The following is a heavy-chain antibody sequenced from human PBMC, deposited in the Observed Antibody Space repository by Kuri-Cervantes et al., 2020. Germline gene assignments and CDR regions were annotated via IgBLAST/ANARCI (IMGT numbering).Heavy chain of an antibody. CDR2: INTNTGNP. Sequence: GGSLRLSCKASGYTFTSYDINWVRQAPGQGLEWMGWINTNTGNPTYAQGFTGRFVFSLDTSVSTAYLQISSLKAEDTAVYYCAGGFSYHDPWFDYWGQGTLVTVSS. CDR3: AGGFSYHDPWFDY. CDR1: GYTFTSYD. V-gene: IGHV7-4-1*02. J-gene: IGHJ4*02. D-gene: IGHD3-22*01.